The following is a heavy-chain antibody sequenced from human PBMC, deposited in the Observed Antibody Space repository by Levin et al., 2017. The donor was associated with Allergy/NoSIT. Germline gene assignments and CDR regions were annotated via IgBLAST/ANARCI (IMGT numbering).Heavy chain of an antibody. CDR3: ARGDWFKY. CDR2: TYYRSKWYY. V-gene: IGHV6-1*01. D-gene: IGHD3-9*01. Sequence: SQTLSLTCAISGDSVSSNSAAWNWIRQSPSRPLVWLGRTYYRSKWYYDYASSVKGRITINPDTSKNQFSLQLNSVTPEDTAVYYCARGDWFKYWGQGTLVTVSS. J-gene: IGHJ4*02. CDR1: GDSVSSNSAA.